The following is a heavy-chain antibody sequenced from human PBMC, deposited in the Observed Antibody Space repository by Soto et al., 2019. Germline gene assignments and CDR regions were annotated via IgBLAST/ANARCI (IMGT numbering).Heavy chain of an antibody. V-gene: IGHV3-30*18. CDR3: AKEGMTWNDGGYGMDV. CDR1: GFTFSSYG. J-gene: IGHJ6*02. D-gene: IGHD1-1*01. Sequence: QVQLVESGGGVVQPGRSLRLSCAASGFTFSSYGMHWVRQAPGKGLEWVAVISYDGSNKYYADSVKGRFTISRDNSKNMLYLQMNSLRAEDTAVYYCAKEGMTWNDGGYGMDVWGQGTTVTVSS. CDR2: ISYDGSNK.